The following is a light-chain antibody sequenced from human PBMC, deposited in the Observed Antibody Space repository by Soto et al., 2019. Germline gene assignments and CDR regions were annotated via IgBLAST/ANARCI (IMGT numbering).Light chain of an antibody. CDR3: QSYDSSLSAYV. CDR2: GNI. V-gene: IGLV1-40*01. Sequence: QSVLAQPPSVSGAPGQKVTISCTGSSSNIGAGYDLHWYQQLPGTAPKLLLYGNINRPSGVPDRFSGSKSGTSASLAIAGLQDEDEADYYCQSYDSSLSAYVFGTGTKLTVL. CDR1: SSNIGAGYD. J-gene: IGLJ1*01.